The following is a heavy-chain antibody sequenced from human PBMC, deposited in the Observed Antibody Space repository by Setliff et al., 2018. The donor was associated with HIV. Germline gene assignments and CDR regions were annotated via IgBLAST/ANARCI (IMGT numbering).Heavy chain of an antibody. CDR1: GYRFTSYW. V-gene: IGHV5-51*03. Sequence: NPGESLKISCKGFGYRFTSYWIGWARHTPGKGLEWMGIIYPSDSDTRYSPSFQGQVTISADKSISIAYLQWNSLKASDTAMYYCARCSGSYPCDGMDVWGQGTTVTVSS. CDR2: IYPSDSDT. CDR3: ARCSGSYPCDGMDV. J-gene: IGHJ6*02. D-gene: IGHD1-26*01.